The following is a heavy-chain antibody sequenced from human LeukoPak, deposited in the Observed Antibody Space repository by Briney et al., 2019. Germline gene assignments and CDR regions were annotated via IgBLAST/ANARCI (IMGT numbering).Heavy chain of an antibody. CDR1: GGTFSSYA. CDR2: IIPIFGTA. D-gene: IGHD6-13*01. Sequence: SVKVSCKASGGTFSSYAISWVRQAPGQGLEWMGGIIPIFGTANYAQKFQGRVTMTRDTSTSTVYMELSSLRSEDTAVYYCARVGASSSWYGDYWGQGTLVTVSS. V-gene: IGHV1-69*05. J-gene: IGHJ4*02. CDR3: ARVGASSSWYGDY.